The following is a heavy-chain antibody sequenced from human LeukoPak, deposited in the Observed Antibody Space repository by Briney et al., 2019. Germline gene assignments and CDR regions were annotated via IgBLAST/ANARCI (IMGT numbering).Heavy chain of an antibody. CDR1: GGSFSGYY. CDR2: INHGGST. V-gene: IGHV4-34*01. Sequence: SETLSLTCAVYGGSFSGYYWSWIRQPPGKGLEWIGEINHGGSTNYNPSLKSRVTISVDTSKNQFSLKLSSVTAADTAVYYCARGGRIDYWGQGTLVTVSS. CDR3: ARGGRIDY. J-gene: IGHJ4*02.